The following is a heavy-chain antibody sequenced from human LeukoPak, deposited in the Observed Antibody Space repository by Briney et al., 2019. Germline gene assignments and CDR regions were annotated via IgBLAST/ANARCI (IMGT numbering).Heavy chain of an antibody. Sequence: PGRSLRLSCAASGFTFDDYAMHWVRQAPGKGLEWVSGISWNSGSIGYADSVKGRFTISRDNAKNSLYLQMNSLRAEDTALYYCAKDIGGGHGLYGMDVWGQGTTVTVSS. CDR3: AKDIGGGHGLYGMDV. CDR2: ISWNSGSI. V-gene: IGHV3-9*01. D-gene: IGHD2-15*01. CDR1: GFTFDDYA. J-gene: IGHJ6*02.